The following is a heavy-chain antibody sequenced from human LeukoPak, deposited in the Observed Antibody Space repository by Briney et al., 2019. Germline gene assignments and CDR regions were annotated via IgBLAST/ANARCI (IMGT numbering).Heavy chain of an antibody. D-gene: IGHD2-8*01. V-gene: IGHV3-21*04. CDR1: GFTFSSYS. J-gene: IGHJ4*02. CDR3: AREYRTNGVCYDY. CDR2: ISSSSSYI. Sequence: PGGSLRLSCAASGFTFSSYSMNWVRQAPGKGLEWVSSISSSSSYIYYADSVKGRFTISRDNSKNTLYLQMNSLRAEDTAVYYCAREYRTNGVCYDYWGQGTLVTVSS.